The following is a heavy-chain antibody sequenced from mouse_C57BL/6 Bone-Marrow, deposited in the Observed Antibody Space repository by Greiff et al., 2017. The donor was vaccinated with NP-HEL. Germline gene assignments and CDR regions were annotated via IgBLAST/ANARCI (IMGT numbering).Heavy chain of an antibody. J-gene: IGHJ1*03. V-gene: IGHV6-3*01. CDR1: GFTFSNYW. CDR3: TAYAPYWYFDV. Sequence: DVMLVESGGGLVQPGGSMKLSCVASGFTFSNYWMNWVRQSPEKGLEWVAQIRLKSDNYATHYAESVKGRFTISRDDSKSSVYLQMNNLRAEDTGIYYCTAYAPYWYFDVWGTGTTVTVSS. D-gene: IGHD1-1*01. CDR2: IRLKSDNYAT.